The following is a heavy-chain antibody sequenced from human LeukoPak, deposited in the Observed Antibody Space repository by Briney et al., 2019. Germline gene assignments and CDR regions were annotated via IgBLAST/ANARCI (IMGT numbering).Heavy chain of an antibody. V-gene: IGHV3-23*01. J-gene: IGHJ3*02. D-gene: IGHD3-10*01. CDR2: SSGSGGST. CDR3: AKDHYYGSGSYDAFDI. CDR1: GFTFSSYA. Sequence: GWSLILCCAASGFTFSSYAMSWVRQAPGKGLKWVSASSGSGGSTYYADSVKGRFTISRDNSKNTLYLQMNSLRAEDTAVYYCAKDHYYGSGSYDAFDIWGQGTMVTVSS.